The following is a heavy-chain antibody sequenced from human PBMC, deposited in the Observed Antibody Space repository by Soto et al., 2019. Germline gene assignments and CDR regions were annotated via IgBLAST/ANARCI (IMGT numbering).Heavy chain of an antibody. V-gene: IGHV4-59*08. CDR3: ARGRVATIY. D-gene: IGHD5-12*01. J-gene: IGHJ4*02. CDR2: IYYSGSI. Sequence: QVQPQESGPGLVKPSETLSLTCTVSGGSISNYYWSWIRQPPGKGLEWIGYIYYSGSINYNPSLKSRVTISVDTSKNQFSLKLSSVTAADTAVYYCARGRVATIYWGQGTLVTVSS. CDR1: GGSISNYY.